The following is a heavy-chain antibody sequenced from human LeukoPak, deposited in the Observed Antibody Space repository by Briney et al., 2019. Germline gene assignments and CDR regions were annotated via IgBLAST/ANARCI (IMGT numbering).Heavy chain of an antibody. Sequence: SQTLSLTCAISGDSVSSNSAAWNWIRQSPSRGLEWLGRTYYRSNWYNDYAVSVKSRITINPDTSKNQFSLKLSSVTAADTAVYYCARDLGSDFWSGYYPSFYFDYWGQGTLVTVSS. CDR2: TYYRSNWYN. D-gene: IGHD3-3*01. V-gene: IGHV6-1*01. J-gene: IGHJ4*02. CDR1: GDSVSSNSAA. CDR3: ARDLGSDFWSGYYPSFYFDY.